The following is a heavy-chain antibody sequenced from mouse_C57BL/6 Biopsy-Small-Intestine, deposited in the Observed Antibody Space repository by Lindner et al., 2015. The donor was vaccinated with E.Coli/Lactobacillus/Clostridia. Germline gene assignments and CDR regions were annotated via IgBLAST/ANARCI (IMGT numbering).Heavy chain of an antibody. CDR1: GVTSSNYA. D-gene: IGHD5-5*01. V-gene: IGHV1-77*01. Sequence: SVKVSCKASGVTSSNYAISWVRQAPGQGLEWMGKIVPVLGIANYAQKFQGRVTITADKSTSTAYMELSSLRSEDTAVYYCAKVSWNYLYGLDVWGQGTTVSVSS. CDR2: IVPVLGIA. J-gene: IGHJ1*01. CDR3: AKVSWNYLYGLDV.